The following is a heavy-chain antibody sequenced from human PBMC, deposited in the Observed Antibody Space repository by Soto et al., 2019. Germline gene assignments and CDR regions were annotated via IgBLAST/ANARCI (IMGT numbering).Heavy chain of an antibody. J-gene: IGHJ4*02. CDR3: TTKRSITIFGVVISFDY. Sequence: GGSLRLSCAASGFTFSNAWMSWVRQAPGKGLEWVGRIKSKTDGGTTDYAAPVKGRFTISRDDSKNTLYLQMNSLKTEDTAVYYCTTKRSITIFGVVISFDYWGQGTLVTVSS. CDR2: IKSKTDGGTT. D-gene: IGHD3-3*01. V-gene: IGHV3-15*01. CDR1: GFTFSNAW.